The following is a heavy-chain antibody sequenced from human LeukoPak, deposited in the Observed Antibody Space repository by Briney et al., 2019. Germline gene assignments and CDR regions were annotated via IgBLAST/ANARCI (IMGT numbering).Heavy chain of an antibody. CDR3: ARGYGSGFAY. D-gene: IGHD3-10*01. J-gene: IGHJ4*02. CDR1: GGSISSHY. V-gene: IGHV4-59*11. CDR2: IYYSGST. Sequence: SETLSLTCTVSGGSISSHYWSWIRQPPGKGLEWIGYIYYSGSTNHNPSLKSRVTISVDTSKNQFSLKVSSVTAADTAVYYCARGYGSGFAYWGQGTLVTVSS.